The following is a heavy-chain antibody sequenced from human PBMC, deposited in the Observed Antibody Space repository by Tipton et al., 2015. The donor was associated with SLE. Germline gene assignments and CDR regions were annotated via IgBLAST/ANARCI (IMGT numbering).Heavy chain of an antibody. D-gene: IGHD1-26*01. CDR1: GYSISSGYY. CDR3: AREWGY. V-gene: IGHV4-38-2*02. Sequence: TLSLTCAVSGYSISSGYYWGWIRQPPGKGLEWIGSIYYSGSTYYNPSLKSRVTISVDTSKNQFSLKLSSVTAADTAVYYCAREWGYWGQGTLVTVSS. CDR2: IYYSGST. J-gene: IGHJ4*02.